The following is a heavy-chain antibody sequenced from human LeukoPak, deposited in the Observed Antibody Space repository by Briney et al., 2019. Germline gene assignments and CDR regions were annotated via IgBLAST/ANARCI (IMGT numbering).Heavy chain of an antibody. CDR1: GFTFISDD. CDR2: IRPSGDNT. V-gene: IGHV3-23*01. CDR3: ARVAGWHWFDP. J-gene: IGHJ5*02. Sequence: GRSLRLACAAAGFTFISDDMSWVRQAAGGGLEWVSSIRPSGDNTYYGGSVKGRFTIPSDNSKNPVYLQMHNMRVDDTAIYYWARVAGWHWFDPWGKGTLVTVSS. D-gene: IGHD6-19*01.